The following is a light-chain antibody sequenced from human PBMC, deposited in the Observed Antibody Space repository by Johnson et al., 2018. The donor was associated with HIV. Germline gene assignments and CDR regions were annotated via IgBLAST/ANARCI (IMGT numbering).Light chain of an antibody. Sequence: QSVLTQPPSVSAAPGQKVTISCSGSSSNIGNNYVSWYQQLPGTAPKLLIYEKNKRPSGIPDRFSASKSGTSATLDITGLPTGDEADYYCGTWDSSLSAYVFGTGTKVTVL. J-gene: IGLJ1*01. CDR2: EKN. CDR1: SSNIGNNY. V-gene: IGLV1-51*02. CDR3: GTWDSSLSAYV.